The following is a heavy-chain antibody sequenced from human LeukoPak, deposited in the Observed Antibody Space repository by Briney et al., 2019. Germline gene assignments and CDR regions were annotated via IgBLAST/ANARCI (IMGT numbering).Heavy chain of an antibody. CDR3: ARGAPLHLDY. CDR1: GYTLTSYG. V-gene: IGHV1-18*01. J-gene: IGHJ4*02. Sequence: VASVKVSCKAAGYTLTSYGITWVRQAPGQGLEWMGWISTYNGKTDDAQRLQGRVTMTIDTSTSTAYMELRSLRSDDTAVYYCARGAPLHLDYWGQGTLVTVSS. CDR2: ISTYNGKT.